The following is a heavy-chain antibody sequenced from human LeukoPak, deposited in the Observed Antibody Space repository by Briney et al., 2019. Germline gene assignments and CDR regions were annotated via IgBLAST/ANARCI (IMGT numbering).Heavy chain of an antibody. D-gene: IGHD6-19*01. Sequence: GGSLRLSCAASGFTFNSYRMNWVRQAPGKGLEWVSSISSSSSYIYYADSVKGRFTISRDNAKNSLYLQMNSLRAEDTAVHYCARDDLAVAGMGLDWGQGTLVTVSS. V-gene: IGHV3-21*01. CDR3: ARDDLAVAGMGLD. CDR1: GFTFNSYR. J-gene: IGHJ4*02. CDR2: ISSSSSYI.